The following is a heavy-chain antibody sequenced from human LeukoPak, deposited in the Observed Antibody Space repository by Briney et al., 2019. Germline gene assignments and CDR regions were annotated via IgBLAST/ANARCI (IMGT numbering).Heavy chain of an antibody. CDR3: ARVMYYYQSSGSIAVYYFDY. D-gene: IGHD3-22*01. Sequence: GGSLRLSCAASGFTFSSHWMHWVRQAPGKGLVWVSRINSDGSTTSYADSVKGRFTISRDNAKNTLYLQMNSLRAEDTAVYYCARVMYYYQSSGSIAVYYFDYWGQGTLVTVSS. J-gene: IGHJ4*02. CDR2: INSDGSTT. V-gene: IGHV3-74*01. CDR1: GFTFSSHW.